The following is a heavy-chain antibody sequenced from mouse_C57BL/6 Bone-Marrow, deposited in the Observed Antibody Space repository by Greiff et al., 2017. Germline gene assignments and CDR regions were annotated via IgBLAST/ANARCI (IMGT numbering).Heavy chain of an antibody. V-gene: IGHV5-9-1*02. D-gene: IGHD1-1*01. CDR3: TRDEDYYGSSDYWYFDV. Sequence: EVKLVESGEGLVKPGGSLKLSCAASGFTFSSYAMSWVRQTPEKRLEWVAYISSGGDYIYYADTVKGRFTISRDNARNTLYLQMSSLKSEDTAMYYCTRDEDYYGSSDYWYFDVWGTGTTVTVSS. CDR1: GFTFSSYA. CDR2: ISSGGDYI. J-gene: IGHJ1*03.